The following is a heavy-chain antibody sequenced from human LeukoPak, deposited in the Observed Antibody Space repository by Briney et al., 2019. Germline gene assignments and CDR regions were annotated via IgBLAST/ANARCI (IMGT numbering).Heavy chain of an antibody. J-gene: IGHJ1*01. CDR3: ARRLLGYCSGGSCYSGYFQH. Sequence: SETLSLTCAVYGGSFSGYYWSWIRQPPGKGLEWLGEINHSGSTNSNPSLKSRVTISVDTSKNQFSLKLSPVTAADTAMYYCARRLLGYCSGGSCYSGYFQHWGQGTLVTVSS. D-gene: IGHD2-15*01. CDR1: GGSFSGYY. CDR2: INHSGST. V-gene: IGHV4-34*01.